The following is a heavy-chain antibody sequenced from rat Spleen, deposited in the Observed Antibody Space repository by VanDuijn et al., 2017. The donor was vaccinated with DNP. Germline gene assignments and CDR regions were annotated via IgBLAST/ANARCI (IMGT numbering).Heavy chain of an antibody. V-gene: IGHV5-58*01. J-gene: IGHJ3*01. Sequence: EVQLVETGGGLVQPGRSLKVSCVVSGFTFNTYWMYWIRQAPGKGLEWVASINTDGDSAYYRDSVKGRFTISRDNANRTLYLQMDSLRSEDTATYYCATSPGPNWFAYWGQGTLVTVSS. CDR3: ATSPGPNWFAY. CDR2: INTDGDSA. CDR1: GFTFNTYW. D-gene: IGHD1-4*01.